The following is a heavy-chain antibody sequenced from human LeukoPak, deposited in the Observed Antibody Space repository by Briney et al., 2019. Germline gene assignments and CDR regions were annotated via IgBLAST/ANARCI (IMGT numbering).Heavy chain of an antibody. CDR2: ISAYNGNT. CDR1: GYTFTSYG. J-gene: IGHJ4*02. CDR3: ARVITMVRGVVDFDY. D-gene: IGHD3-10*01. V-gene: IGHV1-18*01. Sequence: VASVKVSCKASGYTFTSYGISWVRQAPGQGLEWMGWISAYNGNTNYAQKLQGRVTMTTDTSTSTAYMELRSLRSDDKAVYYCARVITMVRGVVDFDYWGQGTLVTVSS.